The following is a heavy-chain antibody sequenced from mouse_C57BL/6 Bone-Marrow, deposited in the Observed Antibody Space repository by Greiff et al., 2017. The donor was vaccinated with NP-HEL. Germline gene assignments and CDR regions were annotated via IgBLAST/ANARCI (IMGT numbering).Heavy chain of an antibody. V-gene: IGHV1-50*01. CDR1: GYTFTSYW. J-gene: IGHJ1*03. CDR3: ARHSPHCYFDV. CDR2: IDPSDSYT. Sequence: QVQLQQPGAELVKPGASVKLSCKASGYTFTSYWMQWVKQRPGQGLEWIGEIDPSDSYTNYNQKFKGKATLTVDTSSSTAYMQLSSLTSEDSAVCYCARHSPHCYFDVWGTGTTVTVSS. D-gene: IGHD6-1*01.